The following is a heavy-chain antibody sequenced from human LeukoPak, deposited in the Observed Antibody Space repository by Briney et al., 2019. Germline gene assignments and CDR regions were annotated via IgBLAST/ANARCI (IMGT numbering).Heavy chain of an antibody. Sequence: ASVKVSCKASGYTFTSYDMDWVRQAAGQGLEWMGWMNPISGNTGYAYKFQGRVTMTRNTSRSTAYMELSSLRSEDTAVYYCARQPFGGFDPWGQGTLVTVSS. CDR3: ARQPFGGFDP. CDR2: MNPISGNT. J-gene: IGHJ5*02. CDR1: GYTFTSYD. V-gene: IGHV1-8*01. D-gene: IGHD3-16*01.